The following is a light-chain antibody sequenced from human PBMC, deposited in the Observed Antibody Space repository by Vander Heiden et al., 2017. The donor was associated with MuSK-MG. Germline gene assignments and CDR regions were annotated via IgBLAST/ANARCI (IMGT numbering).Light chain of an antibody. J-gene: IGLJ1*01. CDR3: CSYAGSYTFV. Sequence: QSALTQPRSVSGSPGQSVTLSCAGTGSDVGGYNYVSWYQQHPGKAPELMIYDVSKRSSGVPDRLSGSKSGNTASLTISGLQAEDEADYYCCSYAGSYTFVFGTGTKVTAL. CDR2: DVS. V-gene: IGLV2-11*01. CDR1: GSDVGGYNY.